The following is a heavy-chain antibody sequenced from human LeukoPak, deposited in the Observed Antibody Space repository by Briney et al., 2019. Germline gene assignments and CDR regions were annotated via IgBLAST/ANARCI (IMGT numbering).Heavy chain of an antibody. CDR1: GYTFTSYA. D-gene: IGHD3-9*01. Sequence: ASVKVSCKASGYTFTSYAMNWVRQAPGQGLEWMGWINTNTGNPTYAQGFTGRFVFSLDTSVSTAYLQISSLKAEDTAVYYCARGHYDILTGVRPSDYWGQGTLVTVSS. J-gene: IGHJ4*02. CDR2: INTNTGNP. V-gene: IGHV7-4-1*02. CDR3: ARGHYDILTGVRPSDY.